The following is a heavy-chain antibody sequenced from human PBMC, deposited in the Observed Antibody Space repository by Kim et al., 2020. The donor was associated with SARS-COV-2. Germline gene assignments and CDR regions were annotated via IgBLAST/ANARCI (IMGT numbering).Heavy chain of an antibody. CDR3: ARSSFDYYDSSGYYLFD. CDR2: INHSGST. Sequence: SETLSLTCAVYGGSFSGYYWSWIRQPPGKGLEWIGEINHSGSTNYNPSLKSRVTISVDTSKNQFSLKLSSVTAADTAVYYCARSSFDYYDSSGYYLFD. V-gene: IGHV4-34*01. CDR1: GGSFSGYY. J-gene: IGHJ4*01. D-gene: IGHD3-22*01.